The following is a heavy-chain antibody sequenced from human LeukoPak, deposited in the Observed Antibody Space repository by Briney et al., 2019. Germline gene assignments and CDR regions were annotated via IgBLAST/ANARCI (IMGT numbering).Heavy chain of an antibody. CDR2: IIPIFGTA. CDR3: VRVPPGTTIYAY. V-gene: IGHV1-69*05. CDR1: GGTFSSYA. J-gene: IGHJ4*02. D-gene: IGHD1-14*01. Sequence: ASVKVSCKASGGTFSSYAISWVRQAPGQGLEWMGGIIPIFGTANYAQKFQGRVTMTRNTSIGTAYTELSSLRSEDTAIYYCVRVPPGTTIYAYWGQGTLVTVSS.